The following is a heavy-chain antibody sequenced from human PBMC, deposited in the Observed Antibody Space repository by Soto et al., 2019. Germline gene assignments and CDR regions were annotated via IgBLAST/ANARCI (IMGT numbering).Heavy chain of an antibody. CDR2: INPGNGNT. J-gene: IGHJ4*02. CDR3: ARSGGGGRMVTSFDY. CDR1: GYTFTNYA. V-gene: IGHV1-3*01. Sequence: ASVKVSCKASGYTFTNYAMHWVRQAPGQRLEWMGWINPGNGNTKYSQKLQGRVTITRDTSASTAYMELSSLRSEDTAVYHCARSGGGGRMVTSFDYWGQGTLVTVSS. D-gene: IGHD5-18*01.